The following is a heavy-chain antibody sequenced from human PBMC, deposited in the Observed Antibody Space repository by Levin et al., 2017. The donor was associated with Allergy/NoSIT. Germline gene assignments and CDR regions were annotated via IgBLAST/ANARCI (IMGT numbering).Heavy chain of an antibody. CDR3: ARGLSTVATGTLGY. D-gene: IGHD6-13*01. J-gene: IGHJ4*02. CDR1: EFTFSNYR. CDR2: INGDGSNT. V-gene: IGHV3-74*01. Sequence: GGSLRLSCAASEFTFSNYRMFWVRQAPGKGLVWVSRINGDGSNTIYADSVEGRFTISRDNAKNTLYLQMSSLTADDTAVYYCARGLSTVATGTLGYWGQGTLVTV.